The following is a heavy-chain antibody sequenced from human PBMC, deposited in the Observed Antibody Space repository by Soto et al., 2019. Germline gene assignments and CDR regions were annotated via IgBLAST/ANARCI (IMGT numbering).Heavy chain of an antibody. V-gene: IGHV3-30*18. J-gene: IGHJ6*02. CDR2: ISYLGADQ. Sequence: AGGSLRLSCVGSGFVFRNYGMHWVRQAPGKGLEWVAAISYLGADQYYADSVKGRFEVSRDDSKNTLYLQMDNLRAEDTAHYFCANGPVVGANYKYYDMDVWGRGTTVTVSS. CDR1: GFVFRNYG. D-gene: IGHD1-26*01. CDR3: ANGPVVGANYKYYDMDV.